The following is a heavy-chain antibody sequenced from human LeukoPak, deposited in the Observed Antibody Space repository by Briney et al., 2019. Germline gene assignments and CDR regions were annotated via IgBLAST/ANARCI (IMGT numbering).Heavy chain of an antibody. CDR3: ASRKLGNDY. CDR1: GDSISSNYYY. D-gene: IGHD7-27*01. CDR2: IDHIGTT. V-gene: IGHV4-39*07. J-gene: IGHJ4*02. Sequence: SETLSLTCTVSGDSISSNYYYWGWIRQPPGKGLEWIGSIDHIGTTYYNPSLKSRVLVSVDTSKNQFSLNLSSVTAADTAVYYCASRKLGNDYWGQGTLVTVSS.